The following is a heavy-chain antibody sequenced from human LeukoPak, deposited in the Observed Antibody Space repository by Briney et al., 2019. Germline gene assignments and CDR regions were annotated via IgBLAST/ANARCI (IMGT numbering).Heavy chain of an antibody. V-gene: IGHV4-34*01. Sequence: PSETLSLTCAVYGGSFSGYYWSWIRQPPGKGLEWIGEINHSGSTNYNPSLKSRVTISVDTSKNQFSLKLSSVTAADTAVYYCARGPRYSCGSYSSPVHYWGQGTLVTVSS. D-gene: IGHD5-18*01. CDR3: ARGPRYSCGSYSSPVHY. CDR2: INHSGST. J-gene: IGHJ4*02. CDR1: GGSFSGYY.